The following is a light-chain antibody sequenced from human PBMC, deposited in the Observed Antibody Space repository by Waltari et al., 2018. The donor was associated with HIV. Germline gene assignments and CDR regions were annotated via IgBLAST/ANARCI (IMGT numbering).Light chain of an antibody. Sequence: AIRMTQSPSSLSASTGDRVNITCRSSQPIDNGVACYQQRPGTVPKLLVHDSSSLQSGAPSRFRGAGSGTDFTLTITCLQSEDFATYYCQQYYDNNRTFGQGTKVEIK. CDR1: QPIDNG. CDR2: DSS. V-gene: IGKV1-8*01. CDR3: QQYYDNNRT. J-gene: IGKJ1*01.